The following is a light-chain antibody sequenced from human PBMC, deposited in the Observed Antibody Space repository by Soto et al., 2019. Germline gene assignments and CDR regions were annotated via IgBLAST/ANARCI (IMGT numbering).Light chain of an antibody. V-gene: IGKV1-5*01. Sequence: DIQMTQSPSTRPASVGDRVTITCRASQSISNWLAWYQQKPGTAPKVLIYHASNLQSGVPSRFSGSGSGTHFTITISSLQPEDFETYYCQQLHSYPITFGQGTRLEIK. J-gene: IGKJ5*01. CDR1: QSISNW. CDR3: QQLHSYPIT. CDR2: HAS.